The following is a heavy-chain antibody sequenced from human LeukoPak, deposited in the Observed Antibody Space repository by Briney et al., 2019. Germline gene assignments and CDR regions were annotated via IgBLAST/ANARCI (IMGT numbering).Heavy chain of an antibody. D-gene: IGHD2-2*01. Sequence: SETLSLTCTASGGSISSYYWSWIRQPPGKGLEWIGYIYYSGSTNYNPSLKSRVTISVDTSKNQFSLKLSSVTAADTAVYYCARFGWVVPAAMFAFDYWGQGTLVTVSS. J-gene: IGHJ4*02. CDR1: GGSISSYY. CDR2: IYYSGST. V-gene: IGHV4-59*08. CDR3: ARFGWVVPAAMFAFDY.